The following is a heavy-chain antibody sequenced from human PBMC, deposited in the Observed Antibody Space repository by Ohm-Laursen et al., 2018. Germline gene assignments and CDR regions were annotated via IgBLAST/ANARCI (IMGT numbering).Heavy chain of an antibody. CDR3: ARGFSGWWGRIDY. CDR2: INHSRST. J-gene: IGHJ4*02. Sequence: SDTLSLTCAVYGGSFSGYYWNWIRQPPGKGLEWTGEINHSRSTKYNSSFKSRVTISVDTSKNQFSLKLSSVTAADTAVYYCARGFSGWWGRIDYWGQGILVTVSS. V-gene: IGHV4-34*01. CDR1: GGSFSGYY. D-gene: IGHD6-19*01.